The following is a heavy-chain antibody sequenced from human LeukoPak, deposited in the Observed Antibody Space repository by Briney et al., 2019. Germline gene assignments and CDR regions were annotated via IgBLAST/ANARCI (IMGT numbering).Heavy chain of an antibody. CDR2: ISSSGSTI. V-gene: IGHV3-48*04. CDR1: GFTVSTYW. D-gene: IGHD2-2*01. J-gene: IGHJ4*02. Sequence: GGSLRLSCAASGFTVSTYWMTWVRQAPGKGLEWVSYISSSGSTIYYADSVKGRFTISRDNAKNSLYLQMNSLRAEDTAVYYCARVVVVPEGTFDYWGQGTLVTVSS. CDR3: ARVVVVPEGTFDY.